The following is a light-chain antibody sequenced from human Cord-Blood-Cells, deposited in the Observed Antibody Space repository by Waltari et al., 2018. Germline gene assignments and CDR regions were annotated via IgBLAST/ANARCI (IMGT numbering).Light chain of an antibody. CDR1: SISVGGYTY. Sequence: SALTQPRPVSGSPGPSAPLSCTATSISVGGYTYVSWYQRHPGKAPKLMIYDVSKRPSGVPDRFSGSKSGNTASLTISGLQAEDEADYYCCSYAGSYTYVFGTGTKVTVL. CDR3: CSYAGSYTYV. J-gene: IGLJ1*01. V-gene: IGLV2-11*01. CDR2: DVS.